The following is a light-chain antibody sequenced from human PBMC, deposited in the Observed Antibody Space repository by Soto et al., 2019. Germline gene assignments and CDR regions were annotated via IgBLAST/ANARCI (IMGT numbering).Light chain of an antibody. V-gene: IGLV2-11*01. CDR2: DVS. CDR1: SSDVGGYNY. Sequence: QSALAQPRSVSGSPGPSVTISCTGTSSDVGGYNYVSWYQQHPGQAPKLMIYDVSKRPSGVPDRFSGSKSGNTASLTISGLQAEDKAYYYCCSYAGSYTYDFGTGTKHTVL. J-gene: IGLJ1*01. CDR3: CSYAGSYTYD.